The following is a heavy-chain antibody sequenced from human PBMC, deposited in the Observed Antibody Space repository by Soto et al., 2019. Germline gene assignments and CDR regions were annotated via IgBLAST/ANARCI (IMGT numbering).Heavy chain of an antibody. D-gene: IGHD5-12*01. Sequence: LRLSCAASAFSFSNYGMHWVRQAPGKGLEWVAVIWYDGSNKYYADSVKGRFTISRDNSKNTLYLQMNSLRAEDTAVYYCARDGSRGYSGYDLDFWGQGTLVTVSS. J-gene: IGHJ4*02. CDR2: IWYDGSNK. V-gene: IGHV3-33*01. CDR3: ARDGSRGYSGYDLDF. CDR1: AFSFSNYG.